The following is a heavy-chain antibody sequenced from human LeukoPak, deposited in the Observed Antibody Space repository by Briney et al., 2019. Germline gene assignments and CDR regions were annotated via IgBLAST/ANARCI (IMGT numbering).Heavy chain of an antibody. Sequence: PGGSLRLSCAASGFTFSAYWMHWVRQAPGKGLVWVSRINTDGSSPTYAASVKGRFTISRDNAKNSLYLQMNSLRAEDTAVYYCARGGGHFSFDYWGQGTLVTVSS. V-gene: IGHV3-74*01. CDR1: GFTFSAYW. J-gene: IGHJ4*02. D-gene: IGHD3-3*02. CDR3: ARGGGHFSFDY. CDR2: INTDGSSP.